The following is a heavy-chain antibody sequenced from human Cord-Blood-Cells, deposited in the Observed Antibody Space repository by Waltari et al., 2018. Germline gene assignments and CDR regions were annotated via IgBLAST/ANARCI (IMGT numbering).Heavy chain of an antibody. V-gene: IGHV3-53*01. D-gene: IGHD3-22*01. CDR3: ARTHYYYDSSGYYFDY. CDR1: GFTVSSNY. J-gene: IGHJ4*02. CDR2: IYRGGST. Sequence: EVQLVESGGGLIQPGGSLRLSCAASGFTVSSNYMSWVRQAPGKGLEWVSVIYRGGSTYNADYVKGRFTISRDNSKNTLYLQMNSLRAEDTAVYYCARTHYYYDSSGYYFDYWGQGTLVTVSS.